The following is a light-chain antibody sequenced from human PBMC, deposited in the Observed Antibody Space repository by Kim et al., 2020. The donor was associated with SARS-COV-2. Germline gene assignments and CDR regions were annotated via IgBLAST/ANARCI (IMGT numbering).Light chain of an antibody. CDR3: QQLDSYPPLT. CDR1: QGISSF. V-gene: IGKV1-9*01. Sequence: SVGDRATITCRASQGISSFLAWYQQKPGTAPHLLIYGASTLQSGVPSRFSGSGSGTEFTLTISSLQPEDFATYYCQQLDSYPPLTFGGGTKVDIK. J-gene: IGKJ4*01. CDR2: GAS.